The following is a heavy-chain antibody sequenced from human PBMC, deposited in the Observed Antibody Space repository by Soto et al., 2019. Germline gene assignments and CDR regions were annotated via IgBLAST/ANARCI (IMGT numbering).Heavy chain of an antibody. Sequence: QVQLVESGGGVVQPGRSLRLSCVASGFTFKNYAFHWVRQAPGTGLEWVAVISNDGSDKYYADSVKGRFTMSRDSSTNTLHLQMHSLRAEDTAVYYCAKVRIAPAKPFYFDSWGQGTLVTVSS. CDR3: AKVRIAPAKPFYFDS. CDR1: GFTFKNYA. CDR2: ISNDGSDK. D-gene: IGHD6-13*01. J-gene: IGHJ4*02. V-gene: IGHV3-30*18.